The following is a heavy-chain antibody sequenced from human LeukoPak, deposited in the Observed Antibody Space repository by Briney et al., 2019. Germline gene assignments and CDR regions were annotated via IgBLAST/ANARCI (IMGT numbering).Heavy chain of an antibody. CDR1: GFTFSNYW. V-gene: IGHV3-7*03. Sequence: PGGSLRLSCAASGFTFSNYWMTWVRQAPGKGLEWVASIKQDGSEKYYVDSVKGRFTFSRDNAKNSLYLQMDSLRAEDTAVYYRARDKSAGADTGSSFYYWGQGALVTVSS. J-gene: IGHJ4*02. CDR3: ARDKSAGADTGSSFYY. D-gene: IGHD3-10*01. CDR2: IKQDGSEK.